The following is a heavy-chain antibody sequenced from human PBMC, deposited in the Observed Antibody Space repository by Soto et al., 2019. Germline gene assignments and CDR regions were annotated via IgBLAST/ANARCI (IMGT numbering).Heavy chain of an antibody. J-gene: IGHJ4*02. Sequence: PGGSLRLSCAASGFTFSVYWMHWVRQVPGKGPEWVSRINDDGISTNYADSVKGQFTISRDNAKNTLYLQMNALRVEDTAVYYCTRGPRSTSTGTGAFWGQGTLVTVSS. D-gene: IGHD1-1*01. CDR3: TRGPRSTSTGTGAF. CDR1: GFTFSVYW. V-gene: IGHV3-74*01. CDR2: INDDGIST.